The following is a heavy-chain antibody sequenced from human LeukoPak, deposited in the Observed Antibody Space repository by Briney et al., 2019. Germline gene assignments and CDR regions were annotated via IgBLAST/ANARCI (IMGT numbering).Heavy chain of an antibody. J-gene: IGHJ5*02. D-gene: IGHD6-13*01. CDR2: ISAYNGNT. V-gene: IGHV1-18*01. CDR3: AWVAAAGVNWFDP. CDR1: GYTFTNYG. Sequence: ASVKVSCKASGYTFTNYGISWVRQAPGQGLEWMGWISAYNGNTNYAQKLQGRVTMTTDTSTSTAYMELRSLRSDDTAVYYCAWVAAAGVNWFDPWGQGTLVTVSS.